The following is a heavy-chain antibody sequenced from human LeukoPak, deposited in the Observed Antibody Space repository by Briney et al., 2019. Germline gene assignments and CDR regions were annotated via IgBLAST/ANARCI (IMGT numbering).Heavy chain of an antibody. CDR2: ISSSSSTM. Sequence: GGSLRLSCAASGFTFSSYSMNWVRQAPGKGLEWVSYISSSSSTMYYADSVKGRFTVSRDNAKNSLYLQMNSLRAEDTAVYYCARDLCTNAICSFDYWGQGTLVTVSS. CDR3: ARDLCTNAICSFDY. J-gene: IGHJ4*02. CDR1: GFTFSSYS. D-gene: IGHD2-8*01. V-gene: IGHV3-48*01.